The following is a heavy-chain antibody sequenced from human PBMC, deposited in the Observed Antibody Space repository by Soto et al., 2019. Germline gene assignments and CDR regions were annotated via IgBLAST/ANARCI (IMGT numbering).Heavy chain of an antibody. Sequence: EVQLLESGGGLVQPGGSLRLSCAASGFTFNNYAMTWVRQAPGKGLEWVSAISGGGDTTSYADSAKGRFTVSRDGSKNTLYLQMSSLRAEDTAIYYCAKGRGGSGSLTPRVNFWGQGTLVTVSS. V-gene: IGHV3-23*01. CDR2: ISGGGDTT. CDR3: AKGRGGSGSLTPRVNF. D-gene: IGHD3-10*01. J-gene: IGHJ4*02. CDR1: GFTFNNYA.